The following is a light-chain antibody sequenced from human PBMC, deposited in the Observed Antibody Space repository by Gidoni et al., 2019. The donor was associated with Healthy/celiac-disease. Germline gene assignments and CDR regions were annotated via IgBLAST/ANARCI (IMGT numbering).Light chain of an antibody. CDR1: SSDVGGYNY. V-gene: IGLV2-14*01. CDR3: SSYTSSSTLV. CDR2: EVS. Sequence: QSALTQPDSVSGSPGQSITISFTGTSSDVGGYNYVSWYQQHPGKAPKLMIYEVSNRPSGVSNRFSGSKSGNTASLTISGLQAEDEADYYCSSYTSSSTLVFGGGTKLTVL. J-gene: IGLJ2*01.